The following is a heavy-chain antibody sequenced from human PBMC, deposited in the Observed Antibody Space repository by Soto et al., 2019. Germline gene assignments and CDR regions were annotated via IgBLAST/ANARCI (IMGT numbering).Heavy chain of an antibody. J-gene: IGHJ4*02. CDR2: ISSSSSYI. CDR3: ARVPGPTATGGDY. V-gene: IGHV3-21*01. Sequence: EVQLVESGGGLVKPGGSLRLSCAASGFTFSSYSMNWVRQAPGKGLEWVSSISSSSSYIYYADSVKGRFTISRDNAKNALYLQMNSLRAEDTAVYYCARVPGPTATGGDYWGQGTLVTVSS. CDR1: GFTFSSYS. D-gene: IGHD4-17*01.